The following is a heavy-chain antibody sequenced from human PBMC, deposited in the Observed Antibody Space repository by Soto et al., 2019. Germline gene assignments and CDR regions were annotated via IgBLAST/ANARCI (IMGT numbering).Heavy chain of an antibody. CDR3: ARDFRRVDGLRYFDY. V-gene: IGHV1-69*13. CDR1: GGTFSSYA. CDR2: IIPIFGTA. Sequence: GASVKVSCKASGGTFSSYAISWVRQAPGQGLEWMGGIIPIFGTANYAQKFQGRVTITADESTSTAYMELSSLRSEDTAVYYCARDFRRVDGLRYFDYWGQGTLVTVSS. D-gene: IGHD3-9*01. J-gene: IGHJ4*02.